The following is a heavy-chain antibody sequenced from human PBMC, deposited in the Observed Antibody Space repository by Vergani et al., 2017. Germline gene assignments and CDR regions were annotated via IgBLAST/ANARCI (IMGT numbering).Heavy chain of an antibody. CDR1: GYSIGSGFY. J-gene: IGHJ2*01. CDR3: ARSQGDYWYFYL. CDR2: IHNSGKT. V-gene: IGHV4-38-2*01. D-gene: IGHD2-21*01. Sequence: QVRLEESGPGLVKPSETLSLTCSVSGYSIGSGFYWAWIRQSPGEGLQWLTSIHNSGKTYHNPPLKSRVSVSLDTSKNLFSLNLTSVTATDTAVYYCARSQGDYWYFYLWGPGSLVTVSS.